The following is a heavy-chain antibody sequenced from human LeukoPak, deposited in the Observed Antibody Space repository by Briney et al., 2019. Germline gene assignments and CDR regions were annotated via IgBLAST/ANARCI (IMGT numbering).Heavy chain of an antibody. CDR2: INTDGTVT. Sequence: GGSLGLSCAASGFTFSKYWMLWVRQAPGKGLESVSRINTDGTVTTYADSVKGRFTVSRDNADNTMFLQMSSVRDEDTAVYYCATKQWLAPPPDSWGQGTPVTVSS. CDR1: GFTFSKYW. V-gene: IGHV3-74*01. D-gene: IGHD6-19*01. J-gene: IGHJ4*02. CDR3: ATKQWLAPPPDS.